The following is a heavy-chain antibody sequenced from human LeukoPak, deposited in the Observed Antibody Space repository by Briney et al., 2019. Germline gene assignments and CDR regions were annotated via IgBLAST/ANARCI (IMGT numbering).Heavy chain of an antibody. CDR3: AKEKVGYWVLRFGNDAFDI. CDR1: GFTFSSYG. Sequence: GGSLRLSCAASGFTFSSYGMHWVRQAPGKGLEWVAFIRYDGSNKYYADSVKGRFTISRDNSKNTLYLQMNSLRAEDTAVYYCAKEKVGYWVLRFGNDAFDIWGQGTMVTVSS. D-gene: IGHD3-3*01. CDR2: IRYDGSNK. J-gene: IGHJ3*02. V-gene: IGHV3-30*02.